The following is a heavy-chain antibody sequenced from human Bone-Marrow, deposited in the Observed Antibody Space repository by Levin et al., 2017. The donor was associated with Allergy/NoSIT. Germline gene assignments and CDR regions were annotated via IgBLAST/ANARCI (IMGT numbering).Heavy chain of an antibody. CDR2: INPNSGGT. CDR1: GYIFTGYY. D-gene: IGHD3-9*01. V-gene: IGHV1-2*02. J-gene: IGHJ4*02. Sequence: PVASVKVSCKTSGYIFTGYYLHWVRQAPGQGLEWMGWINPNSGGTKYAQKFQGRVTMTRDTSISTAYMELSGVTSDDTAVYYCARVRTYYDILAYWGQGTLVTVSS. CDR3: ARVRTYYDILAY.